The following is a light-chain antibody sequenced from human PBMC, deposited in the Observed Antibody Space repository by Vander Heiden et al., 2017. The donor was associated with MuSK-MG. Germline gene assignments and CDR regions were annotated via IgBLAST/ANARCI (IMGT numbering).Light chain of an antibody. V-gene: IGLV1-47*01. J-gene: IGLJ2*01. CDR3: AAWDDSLSGVV. CDR1: SSNFGSNY. Sequence: QSVLTQPPSASGTPGQRVTIPCSGSSSNFGSNYVYWYQQLPGTAPKLRIYRNNQRPSGVPDRFSGSKSGTSASLAISGLRSEDEADYYCAAWDDSLSGVVFGGGTKLTVL. CDR2: RNN.